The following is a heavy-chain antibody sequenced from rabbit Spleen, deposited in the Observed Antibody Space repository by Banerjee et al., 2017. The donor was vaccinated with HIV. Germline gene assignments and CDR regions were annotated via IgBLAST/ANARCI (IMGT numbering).Heavy chain of an antibody. D-gene: IGHD8-1*01. V-gene: IGHV1S45*01. Sequence: QEQLEESGGDLVKPGASLTLTCTASGFSFSSSDYMCWVRQAPGKGLEWIACIAGSSSGFTYSATWAKGRFTCSKTSSTTVTLQMTSLTVADTATYFCARCDGGSKYYASRLDLWGPGTLVTVS. J-gene: IGHJ3*01. CDR1: GFSFSSSDY. CDR3: ARCDGGSKYYASRLDL. CDR2: IAGSSSGFT.